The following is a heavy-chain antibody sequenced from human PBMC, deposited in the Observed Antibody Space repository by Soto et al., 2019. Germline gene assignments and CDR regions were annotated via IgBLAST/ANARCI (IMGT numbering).Heavy chain of an antibody. CDR2: ITDSGGST. CDR3: AKDKPGTTAFEI. CDR1: GFTFRSYS. V-gene: IGHV3-23*01. J-gene: IGHJ3*02. D-gene: IGHD1-1*01. Sequence: GGSLRLSCAGSGFTFRSYSRSWVRQAPVKGLEWVSSITDSGGSTYYADSVKGRVTISRDNSKNTLYLQMNSLRAEDTAVYYCAKDKPGTTAFEIWGRGPLVTVSS.